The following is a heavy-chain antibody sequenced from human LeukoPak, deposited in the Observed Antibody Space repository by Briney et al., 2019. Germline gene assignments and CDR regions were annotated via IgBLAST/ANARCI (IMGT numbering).Heavy chain of an antibody. V-gene: IGHV4-61*08. D-gene: IGHD1-26*01. CDR1: GGSISSGGYS. Sequence: PSQTLSLTCAVSGGSISSGGYSWSWIRQPPGKGLEWIGYIYSSGSANYNPSLKSRVTISVDTSKNQFSLNLRSVTAADTAVYYCARDRGGSYQRGIYFDYWGQGTLVTVSS. CDR3: ARDRGGSYQRGIYFDY. J-gene: IGHJ4*02. CDR2: IYSSGSA.